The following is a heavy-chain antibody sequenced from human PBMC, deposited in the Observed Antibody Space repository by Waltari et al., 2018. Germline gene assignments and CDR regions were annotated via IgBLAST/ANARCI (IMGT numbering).Heavy chain of an antibody. Sequence: QVHLVQSGAEVRKPGASVRVSCTTSGYTFSDLYIHWGRQAPGQGIAWMGWINRRIGATNPAQKEQGSVTMTTDTSTNTVNMELRRLTSDDPAVYYCARDLFTNVWSGYGFDFWGQGTKVTVSS. CDR1: GYTFSDLY. V-gene: IGHV1-2*02. CDR3: ARDLFTNVWSGYGFDF. J-gene: IGHJ3*01. D-gene: IGHD3-3*01. CDR2: INRRIGAT.